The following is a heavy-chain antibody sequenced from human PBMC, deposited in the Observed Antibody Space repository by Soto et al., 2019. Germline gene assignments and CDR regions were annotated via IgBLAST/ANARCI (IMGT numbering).Heavy chain of an antibody. J-gene: IGHJ4*02. CDR1: GGSISSGDYY. Sequence: PSETLSLTCTVSGGSISSGDYYWSWIRQPPGKGLEWIGYIYYSGSTYYNPSLKSRVTISVDTSKNQSSLKLSSVTAADTAVYYCARAPSSKLYYDYVWGSPYFDYWGQGTLVTVSS. CDR2: IYYSGST. V-gene: IGHV4-30-4*01. D-gene: IGHD3-16*01. CDR3: ARAPSSKLYYDYVWGSPYFDY.